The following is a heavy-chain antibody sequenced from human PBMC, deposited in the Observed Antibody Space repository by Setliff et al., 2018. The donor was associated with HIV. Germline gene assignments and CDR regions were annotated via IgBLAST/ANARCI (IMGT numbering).Heavy chain of an antibody. CDR3: ARGRAYMDV. Sequence: ETLSLTCSVSGVSITNSSYYWGWIRQPPGKGLEWLGNFYYSGSTHYNPSLRSRVTISLDTSKSALDTSKSLFSLKLSSVTAADTAVYYCARGRAYMDVRGKGTTVTVSS. CDR2: FYYSGST. V-gene: IGHV4-39*07. J-gene: IGHJ6*03. D-gene: IGHD3-10*01. CDR1: GVSITNSSYY.